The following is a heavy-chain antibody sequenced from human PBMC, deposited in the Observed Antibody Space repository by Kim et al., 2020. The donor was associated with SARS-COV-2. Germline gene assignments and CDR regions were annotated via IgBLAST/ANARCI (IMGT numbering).Heavy chain of an antibody. Sequence: GESLKISCEGSGYTFTSYWIIWVRQLPGKGLEWMGRIDPTDSYTKFSPSFQGRVTMSIDKSTNTAYLQWSSLQASDTAMYYCARSLPRYHDFWSGYYLDYFDSWGQGTLVTVSS. CDR2: IDPTDSYT. CDR3: ARSLPRYHDFWSGYYLDYFDS. D-gene: IGHD3-3*01. J-gene: IGHJ4*02. CDR1: GYTFTSYW. V-gene: IGHV5-10-1*01.